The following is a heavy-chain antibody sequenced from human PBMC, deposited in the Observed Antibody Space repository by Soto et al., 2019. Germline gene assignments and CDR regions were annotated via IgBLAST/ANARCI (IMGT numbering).Heavy chain of an antibody. V-gene: IGHV1-58*02. CDR1: GFTFTSSA. CDR3: AAGQLGYCSSTSCYSTWYYGMDV. CDR2: IVVGSGNT. Sequence: GASVKVSCKASGFTFTSSAMQWVRQARGQRLEWIGWIVVGSGNTNYAQKFQERVTITRDMSTSTAYMELSSLRSEDTAVYYCAAGQLGYCSSTSCYSTWYYGMDVWGQGTTVTVSS. J-gene: IGHJ6*02. D-gene: IGHD2-2*01.